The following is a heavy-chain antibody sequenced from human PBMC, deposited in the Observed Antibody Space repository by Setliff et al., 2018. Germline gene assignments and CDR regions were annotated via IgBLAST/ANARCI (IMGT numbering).Heavy chain of an antibody. V-gene: IGHV1-69*13. CDR3: AGGQPLVRKYYYYMDV. CDR2: IIPMFGT. Sequence: GASVKVSCKASGGTFSSYAITWVRQAPGQGPEWMGGIIPMFGTNYAQKFQGRVTITADESTSTAYMELSSLGSEDTAVYYCAGGQPLVRKYYYYMDVWGKGTTVTVSS. D-gene: IGHD3-10*01. CDR1: GGTFSSYA. J-gene: IGHJ6*03.